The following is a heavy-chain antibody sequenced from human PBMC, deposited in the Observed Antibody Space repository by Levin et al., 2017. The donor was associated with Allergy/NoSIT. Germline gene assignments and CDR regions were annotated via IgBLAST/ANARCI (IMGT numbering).Heavy chain of an antibody. CDR1: GGTFSSYA. D-gene: IGHD3-3*01. CDR3: ARGELRFLDPSGAEYFQH. Sequence: KVSCKASGGTFSSYAISWVRQAPGQGLEWMGGIIPIFGTANYAQKFQGRVTITADESTSTAYMELSSLRSEDTAVYYCARGELRFLDPSGAEYFQHWGQGTLVTVSS. J-gene: IGHJ1*01. CDR2: IIPIFGTA. V-gene: IGHV1-69*01.